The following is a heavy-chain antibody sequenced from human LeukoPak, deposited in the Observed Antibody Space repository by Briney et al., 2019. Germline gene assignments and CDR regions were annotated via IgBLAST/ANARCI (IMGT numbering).Heavy chain of an antibody. CDR3: ARFETSTVRGDEY. V-gene: IGHV3-21*01. D-gene: IGHD3-10*02. CDR2: ISSISTYI. J-gene: IGHJ4*02. CDR1: GFIFSSYS. Sequence: GGSLRLSCAASGFIFSSYSMNWVRQAPGKGLEWVSSISSISTYILYADSVKGRFTISRDNAKNSLYLQTDSLGAEDTAVYYCARFETSTVRGDEYWGQGTLVAVSS.